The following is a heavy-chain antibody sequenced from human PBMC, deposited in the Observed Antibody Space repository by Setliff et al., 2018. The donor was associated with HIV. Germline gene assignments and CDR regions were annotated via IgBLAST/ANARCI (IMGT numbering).Heavy chain of an antibody. CDR3: AAGNSEPSYYYYVDV. Sequence: GGSLRLSCTASGFSFCSYAMSWVRQAPGKGLEWVSGITGSGGSTYYADSVKGRSTISRDNSGDTLYLHINSLRAEDTAVYYCAAGNSEPSYYYYVDVWGKGTTVTVSS. V-gene: IGHV3-23*01. CDR2: ITGSGGST. D-gene: IGHD6-13*01. J-gene: IGHJ6*03. CDR1: GFSFCSYA.